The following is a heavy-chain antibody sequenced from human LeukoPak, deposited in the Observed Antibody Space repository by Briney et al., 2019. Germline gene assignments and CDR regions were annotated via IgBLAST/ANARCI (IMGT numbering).Heavy chain of an antibody. D-gene: IGHD1-26*01. CDR3: ARGRSGSYPHFDY. V-gene: IGHV3-48*03. Sequence: GGSLRLSCAASGFTFSTYSMNWVRQAPGKGLEWVSYISSSGSTIYYADSVKGRFTISRDNAKNSLYLQMNSLRAEDTAVYYCARGRSGSYPHFDYWGQGTLVTVSS. CDR2: ISSSGSTI. CDR1: GFTFSTYS. J-gene: IGHJ4*02.